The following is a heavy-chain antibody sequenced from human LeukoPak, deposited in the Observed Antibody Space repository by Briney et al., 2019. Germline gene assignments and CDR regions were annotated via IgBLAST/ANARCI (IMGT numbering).Heavy chain of an antibody. J-gene: IGHJ4*02. CDR3: ARDGPYSHDPIVDYYDSRGAIGY. CDR2: IYCSGST. V-gene: IGHV4-39*07. CDR1: GGSISSSSDY. Sequence: SETLSLTCTVSGGSISSSSDYWGWIRQPPGKGLEWIGSIYCSGSTYYNPSLKSRVTISVDTSKNQFSLKLSSVTAADTAVYYCARDGPYSHDPIVDYYDSRGAIGYWGQGTLVTVSS. D-gene: IGHD3-22*01.